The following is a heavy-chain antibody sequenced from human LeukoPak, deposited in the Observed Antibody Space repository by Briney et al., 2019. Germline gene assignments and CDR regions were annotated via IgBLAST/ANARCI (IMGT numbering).Heavy chain of an antibody. Sequence: PGGSLRLSCAASGFTFRSYGMHWVRQAPGKGLEWVAGISYVGSNKYYADSVKGRFTISRDNSKNTLYLQMNSLRAEDTAVYYCAKDKRVAPSGWYQDYYYYYGMDVWGQGTTVTVSS. CDR1: GFTFRSYG. CDR3: AKDKRVAPSGWYQDYYYYYGMDV. D-gene: IGHD6-19*01. CDR2: ISYVGSNK. J-gene: IGHJ6*02. V-gene: IGHV3-30*18.